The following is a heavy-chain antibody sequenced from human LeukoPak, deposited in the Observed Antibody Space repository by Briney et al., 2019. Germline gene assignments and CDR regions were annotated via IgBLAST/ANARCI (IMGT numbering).Heavy chain of an antibody. CDR2: FSLYGGTT. D-gene: IGHD2-2*01. V-gene: IGHV3-23*01. J-gene: IGHJ3*01. CDR1: GFIFSSYA. Sequence: GGSLRLSCAASGFIFSSYAMTWVRQAPGKGLEWVSSFSLYGGTTHYADSVKGRFTISRDNSKNTLYMQMTSLRADDTAVYYCVKDSSTTSWYFAFDVWGQGTMVAVSS. CDR3: VKDSSTTSWYFAFDV.